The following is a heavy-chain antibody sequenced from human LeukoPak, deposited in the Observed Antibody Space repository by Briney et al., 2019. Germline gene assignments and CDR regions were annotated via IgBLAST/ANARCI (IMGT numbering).Heavy chain of an antibody. CDR1: GGSINNYY. Sequence: SETLSLTCTVSGGSINNYYWSWIRQPPGKGLEWIGHISYSGNTNYNSSLRSRVTISVDTSNNQFSLRLSSVTAADTAVYYCARDSYTGSHVEDTFDIWGQGTMVTVSS. D-gene: IGHD1-26*01. V-gene: IGHV4-59*01. CDR3: ARDSYTGSHVEDTFDI. CDR2: ISYSGNT. J-gene: IGHJ3*02.